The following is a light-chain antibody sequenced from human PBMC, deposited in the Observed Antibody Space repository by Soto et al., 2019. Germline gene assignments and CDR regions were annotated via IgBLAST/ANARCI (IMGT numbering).Light chain of an antibody. J-gene: IGKJ1*01. CDR3: QQYSSSPRT. V-gene: IGKV3-20*01. Sequence: PGEGATLSCRDSQSISSNYLAWYQQKPGQAPRLLIYGASSRATDIPDRFRGSGSGRDFVLNISRLEPEDFGMYYCQQYSSSPRTFGQGTKVDIK. CDR2: GAS. CDR1: QSISSNY.